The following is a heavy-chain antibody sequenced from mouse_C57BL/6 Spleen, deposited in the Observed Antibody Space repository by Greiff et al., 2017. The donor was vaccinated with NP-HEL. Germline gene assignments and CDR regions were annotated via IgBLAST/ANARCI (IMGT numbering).Heavy chain of an antibody. V-gene: IGHV2-9*01. J-gene: IGHJ1*03. CDR1: GFSLTSYG. Sequence: VQRVESGPGLVAPSQSLSITCTVSGFSLTSYGVDWVRQPPGKGLEWLGVIWGGGSTNYNSALMSRLSISKDNSKSQVFLKMNSLQTDDTAMHYCAKHAITTVVATDWYFDVWGTGTTVTVSS. CDR3: AKHAITTVVATDWYFDV. D-gene: IGHD1-1*01. CDR2: IWGGGST.